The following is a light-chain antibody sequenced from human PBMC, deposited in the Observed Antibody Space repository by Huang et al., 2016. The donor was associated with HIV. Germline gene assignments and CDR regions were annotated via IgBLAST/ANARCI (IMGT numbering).Light chain of an antibody. CDR3: QQYNNWPRT. V-gene: IGKV3-15*01. Sequence: EIVLTQSPATLSVSPGERATLSCRASQRVSSNLAWYQQKPGQAPSLLIYSVSTRATGIPARFRDSGSGTEFALTISSLQSEDFAVYYCQQYNNWPRTFGQGTEVEIK. CDR1: QRVSSN. CDR2: SVS. J-gene: IGKJ1*01.